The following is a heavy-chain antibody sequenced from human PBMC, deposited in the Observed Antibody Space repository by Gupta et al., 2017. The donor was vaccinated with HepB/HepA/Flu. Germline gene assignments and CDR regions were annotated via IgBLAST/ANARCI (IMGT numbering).Heavy chain of an antibody. CDR3: TRRYGFYVLDY. D-gene: IGHD3-16*01. J-gene: IGHJ4*02. Sequence: QVQLEESGPGLVKPSETLSLTCTVSGDSISSANWWGWVRQPPGKGLEWIGEISLGGTTKYNPSLESRVTVSMEKSKNQFSLKVNSLTAADTAVYYCTRRYGFYVLDYWGRGTLVTVS. CDR2: ISLGGTT. CDR1: GDSISSANW. V-gene: IGHV4-4*02.